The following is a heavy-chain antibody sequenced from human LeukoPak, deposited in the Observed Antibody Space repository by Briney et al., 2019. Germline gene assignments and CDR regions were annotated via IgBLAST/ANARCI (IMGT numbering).Heavy chain of an antibody. CDR3: SLRYCSGSSCPGY. J-gene: IGHJ4*02. V-gene: IGHV3-15*01. CDR1: GFTFSNAW. D-gene: IGHD2-15*01. CDR2: IKSSADGGAT. Sequence: PGGSLRLSCAASGFTFSNAWLSWVRQAPGKGLEWVGRIKSSADGGATDYAAPVKGRFTVSRDDSKDTLYLQMNSLKTEDTAVYYCSLRYCSGSSCPGYWGQGTLVTVSS.